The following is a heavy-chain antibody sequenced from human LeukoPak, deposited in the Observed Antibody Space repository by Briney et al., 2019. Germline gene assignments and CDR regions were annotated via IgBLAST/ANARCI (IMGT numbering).Heavy chain of an antibody. CDR1: GFTFSSYE. CDR2: ISGSGSTI. Sequence: GGSLRLSCAASGFTFSSYEMNWVRQAPGKGLEWVSYISGSGSTIYYADSVKGRFTISRDNSKNTLHLQMNSLRAEDTAVYYCARYCGGSSCYSGFDYWGQGTLVTVSS. V-gene: IGHV3-48*03. D-gene: IGHD2-15*01. J-gene: IGHJ4*02. CDR3: ARYCGGSSCYSGFDY.